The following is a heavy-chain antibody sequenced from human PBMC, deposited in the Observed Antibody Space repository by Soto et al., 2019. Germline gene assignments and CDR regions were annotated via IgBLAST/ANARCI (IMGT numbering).Heavy chain of an antibody. Sequence: SETLSLTCAVYGGSFSGYYWSWIRQPPGKGLEWIGEINHSGSTNYNPSLKSRVTISVDTSKNQFSLKLSSVTAADTAVYYCARGSSLYSSRLPKGYWGQGTLVTVSS. J-gene: IGHJ4*02. CDR1: GGSFSGYY. V-gene: IGHV4-34*01. CDR3: ARGSSLYSSRLPKGY. CDR2: INHSGST. D-gene: IGHD6-13*01.